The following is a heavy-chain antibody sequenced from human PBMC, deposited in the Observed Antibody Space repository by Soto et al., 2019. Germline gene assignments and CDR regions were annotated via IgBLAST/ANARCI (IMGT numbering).Heavy chain of an antibody. CDR3: TSNAAASGGTLAC. CDR1: GFTFANAR. Sequence: EVQLVESGGGLVEPGGSLRLSCVVSGFTFANARMSWVRQAPGKGLDWVARITTKTERETTDYAAPVKGSFTFSGDDGKNTVYLLMNSLKTEETGVYDCTSNAAASGGTLACWGQGTVVAVSS. V-gene: IGHV3-15*01. D-gene: IGHD3-16*01. CDR2: ITTKTERETT. J-gene: IGHJ4*02.